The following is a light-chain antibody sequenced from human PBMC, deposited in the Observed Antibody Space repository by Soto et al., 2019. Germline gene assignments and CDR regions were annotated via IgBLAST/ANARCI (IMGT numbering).Light chain of an antibody. CDR1: QSGNSNS. Sequence: EVVLTQSPGTLSLSPGESATLSCRASQSGNSNSLAWYQQKPGQAPRVFIYGASTRATGIPDRFSGSGSGTDFNNTISSLEPEAFAVYYCQQKGRSWITFGQGTRLKIQ. CDR2: GAS. J-gene: IGKJ5*01. CDR3: QQKGRSWIT. V-gene: IGKV3-20*01.